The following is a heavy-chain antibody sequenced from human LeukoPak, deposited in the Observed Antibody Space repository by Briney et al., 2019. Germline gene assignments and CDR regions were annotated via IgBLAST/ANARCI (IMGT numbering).Heavy chain of an antibody. CDR1: GDSISSGGYY. Sequence: SQTLSLTCNVSGDSISSGGYYWSWIRQHPGKGLEWIGYVYYSGNTHSNPSLQSRVTISIDTSKNQFSLKLTSVTAADTAMYYCARDRGVPRPYYFDQWGQGTLVTVSS. J-gene: IGHJ4*02. CDR2: VYYSGNT. D-gene: IGHD3-10*01. CDR3: ARDRGVPRPYYFDQ. V-gene: IGHV4-31*03.